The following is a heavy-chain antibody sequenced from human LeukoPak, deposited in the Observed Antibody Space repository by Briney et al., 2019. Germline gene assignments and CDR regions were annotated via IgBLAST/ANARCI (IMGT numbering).Heavy chain of an antibody. V-gene: IGHV1-2*02. D-gene: IGHD5-12*01. CDR2: INPNSGDT. CDR1: GYTLTGYY. CDR3: AKNPYEYYFDY. Sequence: ASVKVSCKASGYTLTGYYMHWLRQAPGQGLEWMGWINPNSGDTNYAQKFQGRVTMTRDTSISTAYMELSRLTSDDTAVYYCAKNPYEYYFDYWGQGTLVPVSS. J-gene: IGHJ4*02.